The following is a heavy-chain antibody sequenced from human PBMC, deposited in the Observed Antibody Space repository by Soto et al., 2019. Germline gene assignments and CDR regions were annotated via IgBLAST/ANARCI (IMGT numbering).Heavy chain of an antibody. V-gene: IGHV2-70*01. CDR3: ARSYYYDTSGYYYFDY. CDR1: GFSLSTSGMC. D-gene: IGHD3-22*01. Sequence: SGPTLVNPTQTLTLTCTFSGFSLSTSGMCVSWIRQPPGKALEWLALIDWDDDEYYSTSLKTRLTISKDTSKNQVVLTMTNMDPVDTATYYCARSYYYDTSGYYYFDYWGQGTLVTVSS. J-gene: IGHJ4*02. CDR2: IDWDDDE.